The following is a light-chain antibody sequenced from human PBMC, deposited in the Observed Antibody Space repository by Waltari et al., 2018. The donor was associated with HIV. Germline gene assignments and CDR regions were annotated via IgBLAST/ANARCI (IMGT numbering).Light chain of an antibody. CDR2: EVS. J-gene: IGLJ2*01. Sequence: QSALTQPASVSGSPGQSIPIACPGTSSDVGGYNYVSWYQQHPGKAPKLMIYEVSNRPSGVSNRFSGSKSGNTASLTISGLQAEVEADYYCSSYTSSSTVVFGGGTKLTVL. V-gene: IGLV2-14*01. CDR3: SSYTSSSTVV. CDR1: SSDVGGYNY.